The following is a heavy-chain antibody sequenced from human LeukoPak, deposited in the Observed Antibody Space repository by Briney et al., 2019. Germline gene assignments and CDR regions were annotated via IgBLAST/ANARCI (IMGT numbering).Heavy chain of an antibody. J-gene: IGHJ4*02. CDR2: INHSGST. Sequence: SQTLSLTCTVSGGSISSGGYYWSWIRQHPGKGLEWIGEINHSGSTNYNPSLKSRVTISVDTSKNQFSLKLSSVTAADTAVYYCARISYGDYGDYWGQGTLVTVSS. V-gene: IGHV4-31*03. CDR3: ARISYGDYGDY. CDR1: GGSISSGGYY. D-gene: IGHD4-17*01.